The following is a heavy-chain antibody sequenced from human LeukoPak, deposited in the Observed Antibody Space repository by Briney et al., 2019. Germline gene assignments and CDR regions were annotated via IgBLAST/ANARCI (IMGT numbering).Heavy chain of an antibody. CDR3: ARGDYYDSSGYYDY. D-gene: IGHD3-22*01. CDR2: MNPNSGNT. J-gene: IGHJ4*02. V-gene: IGHV1-8*03. CDR1: GYTFTSYD. Sequence: ASVKVSCKASGYTFTSYDINWVRRATGKGLEWLGWMNPNSGNTGYAQKFQGRVTITRNTSISTAYMELSSLRSEDTAVYYCARGDYYDSSGYYDYWGQGTLVTVSS.